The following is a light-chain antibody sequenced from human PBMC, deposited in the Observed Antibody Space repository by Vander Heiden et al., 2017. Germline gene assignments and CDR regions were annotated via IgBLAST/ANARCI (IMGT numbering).Light chain of an antibody. Sequence: DMQMTQSPSSLSASVGDRVSISCRASQSIHSYLKWYQQEPGKAPKLLIYAASTLQTGVPSRFSGSGSGTDFTLTITSLQPEDFATYYCQHSDSTTLTFGQGTKVEIK. CDR3: QHSDSTTLT. CDR1: QSIHSY. CDR2: AAS. J-gene: IGKJ1*01. V-gene: IGKV1-39*01.